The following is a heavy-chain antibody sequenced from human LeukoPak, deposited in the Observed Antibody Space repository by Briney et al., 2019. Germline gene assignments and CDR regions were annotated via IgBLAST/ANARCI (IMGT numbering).Heavy chain of an antibody. V-gene: IGHV3-23*01. CDR2: ISGSGGST. CDR1: GFTFSSYA. Sequence: GGSLRLSCAASGFTFSSYAMSWVRQAPGKGLEWVSAISGSGGSTYYADSVKGRFTISRDNSKNTLYLQMNSLRAEDTAVYYCAKAGCSSTSCIEDYYYYYGMDVWGQGTTVTVSS. CDR3: AKAGCSSTSCIEDYYYYYGMDV. D-gene: IGHD2-2*01. J-gene: IGHJ6*02.